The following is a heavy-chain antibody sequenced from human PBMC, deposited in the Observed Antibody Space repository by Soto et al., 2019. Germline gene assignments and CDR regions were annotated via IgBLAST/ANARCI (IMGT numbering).Heavy chain of an antibody. CDR2: ISAYNGNT. J-gene: IGHJ5*02. CDR3: ARDSSDSSGWYSWFDP. Sequence: ASVKVSCKASGYTFTSYGISWVRQAPGQGLEWMGWISAYNGNTNYAQKLQGRVTMTTDTSTSTAYMELRSLRSDDTAVYYCARDSSDSSGWYSWFDPWGQGTLVTVSS. CDR1: GYTFTSYG. D-gene: IGHD6-19*01. V-gene: IGHV1-18*01.